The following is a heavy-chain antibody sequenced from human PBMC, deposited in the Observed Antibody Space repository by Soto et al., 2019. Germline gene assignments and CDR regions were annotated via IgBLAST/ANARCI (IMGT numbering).Heavy chain of an antibody. CDR3: ARDDFWSGYYQLGDY. V-gene: IGHV1-2*02. D-gene: IGHD3-3*01. Sequence: QVQLVQSGAEVKKPGASVKVSCKASGYTFTGYYIHWVLQAPGQGLEWMGWIDPNSGGTNYAQKFQGRVTMTRDTSISTAYMELSRLRSDDTAVYYGARDDFWSGYYQLGDYWGQGTLVTVSS. CDR2: IDPNSGGT. CDR1: GYTFTGYY. J-gene: IGHJ4*02.